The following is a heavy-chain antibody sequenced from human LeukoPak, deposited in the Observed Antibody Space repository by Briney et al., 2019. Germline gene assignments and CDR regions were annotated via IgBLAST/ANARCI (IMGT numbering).Heavy chain of an antibody. V-gene: IGHV1-2*02. CDR3: ARGLRDYDFWSGYYPFGYYYYGMDV. Sequence: ASVKVSCKASGYTVTGYYMHWVRQAPGQGLEWMGWINPNSGGTNYAQKFQGRVTMTRDTSISTAYMELSRLRSDDTAVYYCARGLRDYDFWSGYYPFGYYYYGMDVWGQGTTVTVSS. J-gene: IGHJ6*02. CDR1: GYTVTGYY. D-gene: IGHD3-3*01. CDR2: INPNSGGT.